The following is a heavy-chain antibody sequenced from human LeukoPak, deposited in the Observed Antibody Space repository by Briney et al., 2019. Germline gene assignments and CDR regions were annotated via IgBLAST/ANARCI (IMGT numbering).Heavy chain of an antibody. V-gene: IGHV7-4-1*02. CDR2: INTNTGNP. CDR1: GYTFTSYA. Sequence: ASVKVSCKASGYTFTSYAINWVRQAPGQGLEWMGWINTNTGNPTYAQGFTGRFVFSLDTSVSTAYLQISSLKAEDTAVYYCARDQGAWLRSYYYYYGMDVWGQGTTVTVSS. D-gene: IGHD3-22*01. CDR3: ARDQGAWLRSYYYYYGMDV. J-gene: IGHJ6*02.